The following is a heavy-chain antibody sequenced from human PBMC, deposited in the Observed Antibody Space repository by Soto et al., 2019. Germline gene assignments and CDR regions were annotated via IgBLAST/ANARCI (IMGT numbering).Heavy chain of an antibody. CDR1: GFDFRGYE. CDR3: ERETLRDAIDI. CDR2: IRANDESI. V-gene: IGHV3-48*03. Sequence: GGSLRLSCVASGFDFRGYEMNWVRQAPGKGLEWVSNIRANDESIYYADSVKGRVSVSRDNAKNSLFLEMNSLRVDDTAVYYCERETLRDAIDIWGQGTMVTVSS. J-gene: IGHJ3*02.